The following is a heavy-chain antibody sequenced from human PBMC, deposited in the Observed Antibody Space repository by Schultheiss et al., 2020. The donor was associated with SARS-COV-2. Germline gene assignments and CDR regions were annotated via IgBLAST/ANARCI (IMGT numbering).Heavy chain of an antibody. CDR1: GFTFSSYG. J-gene: IGHJ4*02. CDR2: IWYDGSNK. V-gene: IGHV3-33*01. Sequence: GGSLRLSCAASGFTFSSYGMHWVRQAPGKGLEWVAVIWYDGSNKYYADSVKGRFTISRDNAKNSLYLQMNSLRAEDTAVYYCARDCDSGSYVPYYFDYWGQGTLVTVSS. CDR3: ARDCDSGSYVPYYFDY. D-gene: IGHD1-26*01.